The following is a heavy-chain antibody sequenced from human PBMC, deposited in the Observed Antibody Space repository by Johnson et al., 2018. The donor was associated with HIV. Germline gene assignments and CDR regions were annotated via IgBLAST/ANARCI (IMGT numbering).Heavy chain of an antibody. CDR3: ARELEFGDLRKNDAFDI. D-gene: IGHD4-17*01. V-gene: IGHV3-30*19. J-gene: IGHJ3*02. CDR2: IWYDGSNK. CDR1: GFTFSRYG. Sequence: QMLLVESGGGLVKPGGSLRLSCAASGFTFSRYGMHWVRQAPGKGLEWVAVIWYDGSNKYYADSVKGRFTISRDNSKNTLYLQMNSLRAEDTAVYYCARELEFGDLRKNDAFDIWGQGTMVTVSS.